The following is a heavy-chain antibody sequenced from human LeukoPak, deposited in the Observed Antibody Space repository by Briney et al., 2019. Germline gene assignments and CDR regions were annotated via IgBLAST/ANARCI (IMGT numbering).Heavy chain of an antibody. V-gene: IGHV3-7*01. D-gene: IGHD5-12*01. CDR2: INQDGSKE. J-gene: IGHJ4*02. Sequence: GGSLRLSCAASGFTFSNYRMNWVRQAPGKGLEWVAHINQDGSKEHYMDSAKARFTISRDNAKNSLSLQMNSLRAEDTAVYYCVRDGGVSGYDLLDYWGQGTLVTVSS. CDR1: GFTFSNYR. CDR3: VRDGGVSGYDLLDY.